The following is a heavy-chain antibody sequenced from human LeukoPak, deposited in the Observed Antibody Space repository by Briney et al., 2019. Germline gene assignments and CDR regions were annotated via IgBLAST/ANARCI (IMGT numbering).Heavy chain of an antibody. J-gene: IGHJ4*02. CDR2: ISSESIHL. CDR3: AKSIAVAENPDY. V-gene: IGHV3-21*01. D-gene: IGHD6-19*01. Sequence: GGSLRLSCAASGFTFNSHMMNWVRQAPGKGLEWVASISSESIHLRYADSVKGRFTISRDNAKELVFLQMNSLRAEDTAVYYCAKSIAVAENPDYWGQGTLVTVSS. CDR1: GFTFNSHM.